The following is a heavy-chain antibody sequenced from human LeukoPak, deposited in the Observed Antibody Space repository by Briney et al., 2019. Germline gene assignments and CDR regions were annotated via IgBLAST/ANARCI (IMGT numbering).Heavy chain of an antibody. CDR2: IWYDGGNK. CDR1: GFTFSSYG. J-gene: IGHJ6*02. V-gene: IGHV3-33*01. CDR3: ARGGRLLPNYYYYGMDV. Sequence: GGSLRLSCAASGFTFSSYGMHWVRQAPGKGLEWVAVIWYDGGNKYYADSVKGRFTISRDNSKNTLYLQMNSLRAEDTAVYYCARGGRLLPNYYYYGMDVWGQGTTVTVSS. D-gene: IGHD2-15*01.